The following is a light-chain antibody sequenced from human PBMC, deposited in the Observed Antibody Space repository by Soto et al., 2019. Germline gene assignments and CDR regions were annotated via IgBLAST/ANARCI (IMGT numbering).Light chain of an antibody. CDR2: AAS. V-gene: IGKV1-8*01. Sequence: AIRMTQSPSSFSASTGDRVTITCRASQGISSYLAWYQQKPGKAPKLLIYAASTLQSGVPSRFSGSGSGTEFTLTISSLQPDDFATYYCQHYKMYSPWTFGQGTKVVIK. CDR3: QHYKMYSPWT. CDR1: QGISSY. J-gene: IGKJ1*01.